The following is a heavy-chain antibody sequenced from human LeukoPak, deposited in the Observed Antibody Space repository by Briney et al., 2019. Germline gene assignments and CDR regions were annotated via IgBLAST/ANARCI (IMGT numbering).Heavy chain of an antibody. CDR2: ISAYNGNT. J-gene: IGHJ6*03. CDR3: AGGLYGGKSYMDV. CDR1: GYTFTSYG. D-gene: IGHD4-23*01. V-gene: IGHV1-18*01. Sequence: ASVKVSCKASGYTFTSYGISWVRQAPGQGLEWMGWISAYNGNTNYAQKLQGRVTMTTDTSTSTAYMELSRLRSDDTAVYYCAGGLYGGKSYMDVWGKGTTVTVSS.